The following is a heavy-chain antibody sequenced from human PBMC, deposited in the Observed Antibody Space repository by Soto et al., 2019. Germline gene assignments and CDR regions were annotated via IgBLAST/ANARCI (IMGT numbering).Heavy chain of an antibody. CDR3: ARDTEGSIYYYGMDV. Sequence: SVKVSCKASGGTFSSYTISWVRQAPGQGLEWMGRIIPILGIANYAQKFQGRVTITADKSTSTAYMELSSLRSEDTAVYYCARDTEGSIYYYGMDVWGQGTTVTVSS. V-gene: IGHV1-69*04. J-gene: IGHJ6*02. CDR2: IIPILGIA. CDR1: GGTFSSYT.